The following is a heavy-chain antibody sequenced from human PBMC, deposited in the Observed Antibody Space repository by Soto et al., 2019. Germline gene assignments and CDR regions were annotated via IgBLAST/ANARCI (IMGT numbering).Heavy chain of an antibody. CDR1: GGSISSSSYY. D-gene: IGHD4-17*01. CDR2: IYYSGST. V-gene: IGHV4-39*01. J-gene: IGHJ4*02. CDR3: ARRYGASFDY. Sequence: PSETLSLTCTASGGSISSSSYYWGWIRQPPGKGLEWIGSIYYSGSTYYNPSLKSRVTISVDTSKNQFSLKLSSVTAADTAVYYCARRYGASFDYWGQGTLVTVSS.